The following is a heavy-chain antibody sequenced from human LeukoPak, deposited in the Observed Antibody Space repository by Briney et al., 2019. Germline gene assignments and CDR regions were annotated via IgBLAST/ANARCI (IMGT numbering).Heavy chain of an antibody. J-gene: IGHJ4*02. V-gene: IGHV4-34*01. CDR2: INHSGST. D-gene: IGHD1-26*01. Sequence: SETLSLTCAVYGGSFSGYYWSWIRQPPGKGQEWIGEINHSGSTNYNPSLKSRVTISADTSKNQFSLKLSSVTAADTAVYYCARFRSRGRYYFDYWGQGTLVTVSS. CDR3: ARFRSRGRYYFDY. CDR1: GGSFSGYY.